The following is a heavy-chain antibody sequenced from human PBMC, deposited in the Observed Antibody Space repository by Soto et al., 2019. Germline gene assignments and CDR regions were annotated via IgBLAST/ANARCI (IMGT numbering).Heavy chain of an antibody. Sequence: QVQLQQWGAGLLKPSETLSLTCAVYGGSFSGYYWSWIRQPPGKGLEWIGEINHSGSTNYNPSLKSRVTISVDTSKNQFSLKLSSVTAADTAVYYCARGGTYYDFWSGSERSIGWFGPRGQGTLVTVSS. CDR1: GGSFSGYY. CDR3: ARGGTYYDFWSGSERSIGWFGP. V-gene: IGHV4-34*01. CDR2: INHSGST. J-gene: IGHJ5*02. D-gene: IGHD3-3*01.